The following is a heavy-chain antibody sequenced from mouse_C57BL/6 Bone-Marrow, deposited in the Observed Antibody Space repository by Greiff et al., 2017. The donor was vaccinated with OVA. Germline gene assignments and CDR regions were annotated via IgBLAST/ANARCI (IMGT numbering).Heavy chain of an antibody. J-gene: IGHJ3*01. CDR3: ARAYYYGSLAC. CDR1: GYTFTSYG. V-gene: IGHV1-81*01. D-gene: IGHD1-1*01. CDR2: IYPRSGNT. Sequence: QVQLQQSGAELARPGASVKLSCTASGYTFTSYGISWVKQRTGQGLEWIGEIYPRSGNTYYNEKFKGKDTLTADKSSSTAYMELRRLTAEDSAVYFCARAYYYGSLACGGRGTLVTVTA.